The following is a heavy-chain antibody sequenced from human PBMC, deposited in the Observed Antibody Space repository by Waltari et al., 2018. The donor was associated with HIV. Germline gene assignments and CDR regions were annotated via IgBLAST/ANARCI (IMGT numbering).Heavy chain of an antibody. CDR3: ARRANMHGGGDIRNWFDP. D-gene: IGHD3-16*01. CDR1: GDSISSYY. CDR2: GHYTGST. Sequence: QVQLQESGPGLVKPSETLSLTCTVSGDSISSYYWNWIRQPPGKGLEWIGHGHYTGSTTSNPSLQRRVSISLDTSKNQCSLLLGSVTAADTAVYYCARRANMHGGGDIRNWFDPWCQGTLVTVSS. J-gene: IGHJ5*02. V-gene: IGHV4-59*01.